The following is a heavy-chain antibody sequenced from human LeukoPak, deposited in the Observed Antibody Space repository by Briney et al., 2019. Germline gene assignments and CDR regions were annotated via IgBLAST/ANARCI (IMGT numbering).Heavy chain of an antibody. J-gene: IGHJ6*02. CDR1: GYTFTSYG. D-gene: IGHD3-3*01. V-gene: IGHV1-18*01. CDR3: ARDKSSYYDFWSGYWRIDYYYYGMDV. CDR2: ISAYNGNT. Sequence: GASVKVSCKVSGYTFTSYGISWVRQAPGQGLEWMGWISAYNGNTNYAQKLQGRVTMTTDTSTSTAYLELRSLRSDDTAVYYCARDKSSYYDFWSGYWRIDYYYYGMDVWGQGTTVTVSS.